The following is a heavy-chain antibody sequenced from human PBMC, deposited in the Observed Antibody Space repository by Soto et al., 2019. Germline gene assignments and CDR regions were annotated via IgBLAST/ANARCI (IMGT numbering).Heavy chain of an antibody. J-gene: IGHJ6*03. D-gene: IGHD1-7*01. CDR1: GDSVSSNSAA. CDR2: TYYRSRWYN. CDR3: AGTSSRQWYYMDV. V-gene: IGHV6-1*01. Sequence: SQTLSLTCAISGDSVSSNSAAWNWIRQSPSRGLEWLGRTYYRSRWYNDYAVSVRSRITVNPDTSKNQFSLHLNSVTPEDTAVYYCAGTSSRQWYYMDVWDKGTTVTGSS.